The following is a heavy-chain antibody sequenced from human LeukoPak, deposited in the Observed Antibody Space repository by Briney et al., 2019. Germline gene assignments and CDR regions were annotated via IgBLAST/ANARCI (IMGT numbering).Heavy chain of an antibody. CDR3: AKDSGIYYYYYMDV. J-gene: IGHJ6*03. CDR2: IRYDGSDK. Sequence: GGSLRLSCAASGFTFSSYGMHWVRQAPGKGLEWVAFIRYDGSDKYYADSVKGRFTISRDNSKNTLYLQMNSLRAEDTAVYYYAKDSGIYYYYYMDVWGKGTTVTASS. V-gene: IGHV3-30*02. CDR1: GFTFSSYG.